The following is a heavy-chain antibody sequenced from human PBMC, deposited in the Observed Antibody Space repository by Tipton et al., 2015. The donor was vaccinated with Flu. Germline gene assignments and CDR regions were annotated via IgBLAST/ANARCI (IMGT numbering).Heavy chain of an antibody. D-gene: IGHD3-10*02. CDR3: ARHTGDSVRGVIDY. CDR1: GYSIRSAYY. CDR2: IYHSGTT. V-gene: IGHV4-38-2*01. Sequence: LRLSCSVSGYSIRSAYYWGWVRRPPGKGLEWIGTIYHSGTTYYNPSLKSRLTIPVDTSKNQFSLRLSSVTAADTAVYYCARHTGDSVRGVIDYWGQGTQVTVSS. J-gene: IGHJ4*02.